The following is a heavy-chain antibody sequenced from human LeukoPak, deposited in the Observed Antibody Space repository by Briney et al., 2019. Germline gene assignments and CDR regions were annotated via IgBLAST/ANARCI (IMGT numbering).Heavy chain of an antibody. CDR2: INHSGST. J-gene: IGHJ3*02. Sequence: KPSETLSLTCAVYGGSFSGYYWSWIRQPPGKGLEWIGEINHSGSTNYNPSLKSRVTISVDTSKNQFSLKLSSVTAADTAVYYCARMEYCSSTSCYKAGAFDIWGQGTMVTVSS. CDR1: GGSFSGYY. V-gene: IGHV4-34*01. D-gene: IGHD2-2*02. CDR3: ARMEYCSSTSCYKAGAFDI.